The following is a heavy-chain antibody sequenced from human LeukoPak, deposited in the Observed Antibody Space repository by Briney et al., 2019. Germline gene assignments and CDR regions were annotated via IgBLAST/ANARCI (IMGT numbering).Heavy chain of an antibody. CDR2: IYTSGTT. CDR1: GGSISSYY. CDR3: ARVTGYIIEDYFDY. J-gene: IGHJ4*02. D-gene: IGHD6-13*01. Sequence: SETLSLTCTVSGGSISSYYWSWIRQPAGKGLEWIGRIYTSGTTHYNPSLKSRVTISVDTSKKQFSLKLSSVTAADTAVYYCARVTGYIIEDYFDYWGQGTLVTVSS. V-gene: IGHV4-4*07.